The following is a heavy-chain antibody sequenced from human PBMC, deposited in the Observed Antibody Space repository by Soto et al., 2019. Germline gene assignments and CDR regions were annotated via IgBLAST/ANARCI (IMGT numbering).Heavy chain of an antibody. CDR2: MYWHDVK. D-gene: IGHD3-9*01. CDR1: GFSLTNTGVT. CDR3: AHSHFEILTGHFDS. V-gene: IGHV2-5*01. J-gene: IGHJ5*01. Sequence: ESGPTLVNPTQTLTLTCTFSGFSLTNTGVTVGWIRQPPGKALEWLALMYWHDVKRYNPSLRNRLTIAKDTSKNRVVLTLANVGPVDTATYFCAHSHFEILTGHFDSWGRGTVVTVSS.